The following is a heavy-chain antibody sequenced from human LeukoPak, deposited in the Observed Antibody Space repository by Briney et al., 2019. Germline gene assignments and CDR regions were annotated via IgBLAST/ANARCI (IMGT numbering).Heavy chain of an antibody. CDR1: GGSLSSSSYY. CDR2: IYYSGST. J-gene: IGHJ4*02. Sequence: SETLSLTCTVSGGSLSSSSYYWGWIRQPPGKGLEWLGSIYYSGSTYYNPSLKSRVTISVDTSKNQFSLKLSSVTAADTAVYYCAREVAVAGAFDYWGQGTLVTVSS. V-gene: IGHV4-39*02. CDR3: AREVAVAGAFDY. D-gene: IGHD6-19*01.